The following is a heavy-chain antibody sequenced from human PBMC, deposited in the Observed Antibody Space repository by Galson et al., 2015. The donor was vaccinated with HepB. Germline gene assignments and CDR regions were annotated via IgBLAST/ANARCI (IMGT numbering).Heavy chain of an antibody. CDR1: GGSISSGGYY. Sequence: TLSLTCTVSGGSISSGGYYWSWIRQHPGKGLEWIGYIYYSGSTYYNPSLKSRVTISVDTSKNQFSLKLSSVTAADTAVYYCARVGHNWNGGISLWGQGTLVTVSS. CDR2: IYYSGST. J-gene: IGHJ4*02. CDR3: ARVGHNWNGGISL. D-gene: IGHD1-1*01. V-gene: IGHV4-31*03.